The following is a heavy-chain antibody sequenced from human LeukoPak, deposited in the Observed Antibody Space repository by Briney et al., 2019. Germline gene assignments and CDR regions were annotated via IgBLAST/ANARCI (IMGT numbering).Heavy chain of an antibody. Sequence: PSETLSLTCTVSGGSISSSSYYWGWVRQAPGKGLEWVSSISSSSSYIYYADSVKGRFTISRDNAKNSLYLQMNSLRAEDTAVYYCARGFLTYYYDSSGYYPFDYWGQGTLVTVSS. J-gene: IGHJ4*02. D-gene: IGHD3-22*01. CDR3: ARGFLTYYYDSSGYYPFDY. V-gene: IGHV3-21*01. CDR2: ISSSSSYI. CDR1: GGSISSSSYY.